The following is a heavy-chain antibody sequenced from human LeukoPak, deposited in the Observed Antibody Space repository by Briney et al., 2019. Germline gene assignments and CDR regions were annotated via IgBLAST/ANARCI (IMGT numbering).Heavy chain of an antibody. CDR3: ARGPRWFFDY. V-gene: IGHV4-59*01. CDR2: IYYSGST. Sequence: SETLPLTCTVSGGSISSYYWSWIRQPPGKGLEWIGYIYYSGSTNYNPSLKSRLTISVDTSKNQFSLKLSSVTAADTAVYYCARGPRWFFDYWGQGTLVTVSS. J-gene: IGHJ4*02. D-gene: IGHD2-15*01. CDR1: GGSISSYY.